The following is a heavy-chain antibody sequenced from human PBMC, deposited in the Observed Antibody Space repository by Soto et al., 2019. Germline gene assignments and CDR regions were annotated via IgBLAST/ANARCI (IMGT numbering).Heavy chain of an antibody. J-gene: IGHJ4*01. CDR2: IHNDGSTT. Sequence: GGSLRLSCAASAITFRSYSIHWVRQAPGKGLMWVSRIHNDGSTTRYADSVKGRFTISRDNAKNTLYLQMSSLRVEDTAVYYCARDNWNSYWGQGTLVTLSS. CDR1: AITFRSYS. CDR3: ARDNWNSY. D-gene: IGHD1-7*01. V-gene: IGHV3-74*01.